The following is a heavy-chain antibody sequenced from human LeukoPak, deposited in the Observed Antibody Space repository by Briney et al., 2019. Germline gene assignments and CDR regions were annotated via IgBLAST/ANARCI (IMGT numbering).Heavy chain of an antibody. CDR2: IYKSGST. J-gene: IGHJ4*02. CDR1: GYSISSAYH. CDR3: ARVSGSYYLYFDY. D-gene: IGHD1-26*01. Sequence: SETLSLTCTVSGYSISSAYHWGWIRQPPGKGLEWIGSIYKSGSTYYNPSLKSRVITSVDTSKNQFSLKLTSVTAADTAVYYCARVSGSYYLYFDYWGQGTLVTVSS. V-gene: IGHV4-38-2*02.